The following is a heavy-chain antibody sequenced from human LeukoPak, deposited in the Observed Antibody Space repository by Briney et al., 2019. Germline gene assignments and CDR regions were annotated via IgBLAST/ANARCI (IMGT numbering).Heavy chain of an antibody. V-gene: IGHV3-21*01. CDR3: ARGGLVEPFDY. CDR2: ISSSSSYI. D-gene: IGHD2-2*01. CDR1: GFTFSSYA. Sequence: GGSLRLSCAASGFTFSSYAMSWVRQAPGKGLEWVSSISSSSSYIYYADSVKGRFTISRDNAKNSLYLQMNSLRAEDTAVYYCARGGLVEPFDYWGQGTLVTVSS. J-gene: IGHJ4*02.